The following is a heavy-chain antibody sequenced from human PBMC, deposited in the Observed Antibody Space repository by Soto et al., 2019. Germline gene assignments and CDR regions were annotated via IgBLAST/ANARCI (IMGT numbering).Heavy chain of an antibody. CDR3: GRYSSGWYIDY. CDR2: LNVGGANT. J-gene: IGHJ4*02. V-gene: IGHV3-23*01. CDR1: EFTFSDFG. D-gene: IGHD6-19*01. Sequence: GGSLRLSCIASEFTFSDFGMSWVRQAPGKGLEWVSGLNVGGANTYYTDSVKSRITINPDTSKNQFSLQLNSMTPEDTAVYYCGRYSSGWYIDYWGQGTLVTVSS.